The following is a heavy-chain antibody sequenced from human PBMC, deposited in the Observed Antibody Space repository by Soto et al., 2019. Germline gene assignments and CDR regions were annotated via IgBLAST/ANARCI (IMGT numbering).Heavy chain of an antibody. CDR3: ARGGQKQWLVHPVGANWFDP. J-gene: IGHJ5*02. CDR2: IYYSGST. CDR1: GGSISSYY. V-gene: IGHV4-59*08. D-gene: IGHD6-19*01. Sequence: SETLSLTCTVSGGSISSYYWSWIRQPPGKGLEWIGYIYYSGSTNYNPSLKSRVTISVDTSKNQFSLKLSSVTAADTAVYYCARGGQKQWLVHPVGANWFDPWGQGTLVTVSS.